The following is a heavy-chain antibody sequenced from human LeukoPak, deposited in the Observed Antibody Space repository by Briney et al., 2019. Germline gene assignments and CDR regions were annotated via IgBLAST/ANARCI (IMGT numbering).Heavy chain of an antibody. Sequence: GRSLRLSCAASGFTFRSYVMYWVRQAPGRGLEWVAVIGYDGNNKYYGDPVKGRFTITRDNSKNTVYVQMNSLRAEDTAVYYCARGGGSGYGYYYGLDVWGQGTTVTVSS. CDR2: IGYDGNNK. V-gene: IGHV3-30*03. CDR1: GFTFRSYV. D-gene: IGHD5-12*01. CDR3: ARGGGSGYGYYYGLDV. J-gene: IGHJ6*02.